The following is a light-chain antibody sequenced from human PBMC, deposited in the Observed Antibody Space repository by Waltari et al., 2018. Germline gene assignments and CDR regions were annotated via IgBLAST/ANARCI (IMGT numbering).Light chain of an antibody. V-gene: IGKV4-1*01. CDR3: QQYYSSPIT. Sequence: DIVMTQSPDSLAVSLGERVTINCKSSQSISYSSNNKNYLAWYQQKPGQPPKLLFYWTSTRGSGVPDGFSGSGSGTDFTLTISSLQAEDVAVYYCQQYYSSPITFGQGTRLEIK. CDR2: WTS. CDR1: QSISYSSNNKNY. J-gene: IGKJ5*01.